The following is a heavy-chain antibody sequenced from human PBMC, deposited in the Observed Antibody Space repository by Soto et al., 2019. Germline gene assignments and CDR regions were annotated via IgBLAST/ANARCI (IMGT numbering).Heavy chain of an antibody. CDR3: AGAWVVVTAPDY. CDR2: INAGNGNT. D-gene: IGHD2-21*02. CDR1: GYTFTSYA. V-gene: IGHV1-3*05. Sequence: QVQLVQSGAEEKKPGASVKVSCKASGYTFTSYAMHWVRQAPGQRLEWMGWINAGNGNTKYSQKFQGRVTITRDTSASTAYMELSSLRSEDTAVYCCAGAWVVVTAPDYWGQGTLVTVSS. J-gene: IGHJ4*02.